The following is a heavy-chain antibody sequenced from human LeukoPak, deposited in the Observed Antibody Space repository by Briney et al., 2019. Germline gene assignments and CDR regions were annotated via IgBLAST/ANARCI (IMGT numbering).Heavy chain of an antibody. CDR2: INPNRGTT. V-gene: IGHV1-2*02. J-gene: IGHJ4*02. CDR3: ARDGSVPYDY. Sequence: ASVKVSCKASGYTFTGYYIHWVRQAPGQGLEWMGWINPNRGTTAYAQKFQGRVTMTRDTSISTAYMELSRLRSDDTAVYYCARDGSVPYDYWGQGTLVTVSS. CDR1: GYTFTGYY.